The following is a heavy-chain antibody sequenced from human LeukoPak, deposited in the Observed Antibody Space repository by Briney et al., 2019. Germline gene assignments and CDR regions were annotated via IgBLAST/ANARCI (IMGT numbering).Heavy chain of an antibody. Sequence: GRSLRLSCAASGFTFDDYAMHWVRQAPGKGLEWVSGISWNSGGIGYADSVKGRFTISRDNAKNSLYLQMNSLRAEDMALYYCAKEAREILPVSSGYYYYMDVWGKGTTVTVSS. V-gene: IGHV3-9*03. D-gene: IGHD3-22*01. CDR3: AKEAREILPVSSGYYYYMDV. J-gene: IGHJ6*03. CDR1: GFTFDDYA. CDR2: ISWNSGGI.